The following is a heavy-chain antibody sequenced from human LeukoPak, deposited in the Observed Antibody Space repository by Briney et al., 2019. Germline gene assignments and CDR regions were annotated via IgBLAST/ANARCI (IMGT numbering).Heavy chain of an antibody. Sequence: GGSLRLSCAASGFTFSSHGMNWVRQAPGKGLEWISGISPSADITYYADSVKGRFTISRDDPRNTLYLHMNSLRAEDTAVYYCAKILHLGELSLGYWGQGTLVTVSS. D-gene: IGHD3-16*02. CDR2: ISPSADIT. J-gene: IGHJ4*02. CDR3: AKILHLGELSLGY. V-gene: IGHV3-23*01. CDR1: GFTFSSHG.